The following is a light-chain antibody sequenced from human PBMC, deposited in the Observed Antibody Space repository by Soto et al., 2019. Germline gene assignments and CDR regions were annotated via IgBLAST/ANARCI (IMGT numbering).Light chain of an antibody. CDR2: KAS. Sequence: DIQVTQSPSTLSASEGDRVSITCRASQDIKEWLAWYQQKPGKAPNLLIYKASTLKSGVPSRFSGSGSGTDFTLTIASLQPDDFAVYFCQQFNSFSGVTFGGGTKVEMK. V-gene: IGKV1-5*03. CDR3: QQFNSFSGVT. J-gene: IGKJ4*01. CDR1: QDIKEW.